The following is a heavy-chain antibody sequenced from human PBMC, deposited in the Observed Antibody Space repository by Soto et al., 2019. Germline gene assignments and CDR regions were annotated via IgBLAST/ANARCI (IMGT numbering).Heavy chain of an antibody. J-gene: IGHJ4*02. V-gene: IGHV4-30-2*01. CDR2: IYHSGST. Sequence: SETLSLTCAVSGGSISSGGYSWSWIRQPPGKGLEWIGYIYHSGSTYYNPSLKSRVTISVDRSKNQFSLKLSSVTAADSAVYYCGSEERSTETFDYWGQGTLVTVSS. CDR1: GGSISSGGYS. CDR3: GSEERSTETFDY. D-gene: IGHD4-17*01.